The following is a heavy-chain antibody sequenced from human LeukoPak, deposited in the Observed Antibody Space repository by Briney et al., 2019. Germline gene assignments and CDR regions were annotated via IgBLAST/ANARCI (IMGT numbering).Heavy chain of an antibody. CDR2: IYYSGST. CDR1: GGSISSSSYY. D-gene: IGHD6-19*01. V-gene: IGHV4-39*07. Sequence: SETLSLTCTVSGGSISSSSYYWGWIRQPPGKGLEWIGSIYYSGSTNYNPSLKSRVTISVDTPKNQFSLKLSSATAADTAVYYCARAASEWLVLDYWGQGTLVTVSS. J-gene: IGHJ4*02. CDR3: ARAASEWLVLDY.